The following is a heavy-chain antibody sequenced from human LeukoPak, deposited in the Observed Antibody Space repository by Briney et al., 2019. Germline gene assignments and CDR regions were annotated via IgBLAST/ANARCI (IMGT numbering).Heavy chain of an antibody. J-gene: IGHJ3*02. D-gene: IGHD3-22*01. CDR2: IRSKAYGGTT. V-gene: IGHV3-49*04. Sequence: GGSLRLSCTASGFTFGDYAMSWVRQAPGKGLEWVGFIRSKAYGGTTEYAASVKGRFTISRDDSKSIAYLQMNSLKTEDTAVYYCTRGIGYYDSSGYYYVPPGHPPDIFYIWGQGTMVTVSS. CDR1: GFTFGDYA. CDR3: TRGIGYYDSSGYYYVPPGHPPDIFYI.